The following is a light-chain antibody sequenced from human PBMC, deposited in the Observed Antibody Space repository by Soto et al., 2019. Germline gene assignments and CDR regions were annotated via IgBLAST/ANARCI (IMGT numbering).Light chain of an antibody. J-gene: IGKJ4*01. CDR1: QSVSSN. CDR3: QQYGSSLLT. V-gene: IGKV3-20*01. CDR2: GAS. Sequence: EIMMTQSPGILSVSTGERATLSCRVSQSVSSNLAWYQQKPGQAPRLLIYGASNRATGVPDRFSGSASGTDFTFTISRLEPEDFAVYYCQQYGSSLLTFGGGTKGEIK.